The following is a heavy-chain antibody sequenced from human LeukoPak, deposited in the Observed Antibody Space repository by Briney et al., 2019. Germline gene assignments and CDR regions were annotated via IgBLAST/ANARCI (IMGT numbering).Heavy chain of an antibody. CDR3: VRAGDDFNFDY. V-gene: IGHV3-74*01. CDR2: VSRDCRFT. Sequence: GGSLRLSCAASGFTFRSYWMHWVRQAPGKGLECVSRVSRDCRFTNYTDSVKGRLTISRDNAKNTLYLQMSSLRAEDTAVYFCVRAGDDFNFDYWGQGSLVTVSS. CDR1: GFTFRSYW. D-gene: IGHD5-24*01. J-gene: IGHJ4*02.